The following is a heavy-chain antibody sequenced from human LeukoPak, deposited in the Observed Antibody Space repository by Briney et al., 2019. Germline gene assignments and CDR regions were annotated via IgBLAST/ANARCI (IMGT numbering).Heavy chain of an antibody. CDR2: IYYSGRT. J-gene: IGHJ5*02. V-gene: IGHV4-61*01. Sequence: SETLSLTCTVSGGSISSGSYYWSWIRQPPGKGLEWIGYIYYSGRTTYNPSLKSPVSLSIDTSKNQFSLELTSVTAADTAVYYCARVAYGSSWFDPWGQGTLVTVSS. CDR1: GGSISSGSYY. CDR3: ARVAYGSSWFDP. D-gene: IGHD1-14*01.